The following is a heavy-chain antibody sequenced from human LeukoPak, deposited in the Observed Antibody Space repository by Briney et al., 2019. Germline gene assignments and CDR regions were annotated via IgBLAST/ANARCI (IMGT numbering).Heavy chain of an antibody. J-gene: IGHJ4*02. V-gene: IGHV4-4*09. CDR2: IYTSGST. D-gene: IGHD2-15*01. CDR1: GGSISSYY. CDR3: ARQRRNDSPLDY. Sequence: SETLSLTCTVSGGSISSYYWSWIRQPPGKGLEWIGYIYTSGSTNYNPSLKSRVTISVDTSKNQFSLKLSSVTAADTAVYYCARQRRNDSPLDYWGQGTLVTVSS.